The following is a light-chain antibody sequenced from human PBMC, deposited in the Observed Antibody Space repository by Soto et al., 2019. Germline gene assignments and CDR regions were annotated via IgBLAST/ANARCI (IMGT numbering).Light chain of an antibody. CDR2: SNT. V-gene: IGLV1-47*02. CDR1: SSDVGGYNY. Sequence: QSVLTQPASVSGSPGQSITISCTGTSSDVGGYNYVSWYQQHPGKAPKLLIYSNTQRPSGVPDRFSGSKSGTSASLAISGLRSGDEADYYCAAWDDSLRGYVFGTGTKVTVL. CDR3: AAWDDSLRGYV. J-gene: IGLJ1*01.